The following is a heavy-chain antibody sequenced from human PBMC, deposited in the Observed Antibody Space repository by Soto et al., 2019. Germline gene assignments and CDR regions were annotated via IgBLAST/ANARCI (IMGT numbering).Heavy chain of an antibody. V-gene: IGHV1-2*02. CDR1: GYTFTGYY. J-gene: IGHJ5*02. D-gene: IGHD6-19*01. Sequence: ASVKVSCKASGYTFTGYYMHWVRQAPGQGLEWMGWINPNSGGTNYAQKLQGRVTMTTDTSTSTAYMELRSLRSDDTAVYYCARESIAVPYNWFDPWGQGTLVTVSS. CDR3: ARESIAVPYNWFDP. CDR2: INPNSGGT.